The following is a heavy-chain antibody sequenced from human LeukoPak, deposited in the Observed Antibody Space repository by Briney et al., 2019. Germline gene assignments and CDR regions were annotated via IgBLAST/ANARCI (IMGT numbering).Heavy chain of an antibody. V-gene: IGHV3-74*01. CDR3: ARAKGEVVRGVYYYGMDV. D-gene: IGHD3-10*01. Sequence: GGSLRLSCAASGFTFNTYWMHWVRQAPGKGLVWVSRINSDGSTRSYADSVKGRLTISRDNAKNTLYLQMNSLRAEDTAVYYCARAKGEVVRGVYYYGMDVWGQGTTVTVSS. J-gene: IGHJ6*02. CDR2: INSDGSTR. CDR1: GFTFNTYW.